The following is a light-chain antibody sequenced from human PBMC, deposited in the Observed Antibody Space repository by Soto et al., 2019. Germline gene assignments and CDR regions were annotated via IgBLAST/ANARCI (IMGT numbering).Light chain of an antibody. Sequence: EVGVTQSQGTLSLYPGERATLYCRARQTVDSTYLAWYHQKPGQAPRLLIYRAYSRAAGVPFRFSGSGSGTDFTLTISKLDPEDFAVDFWQQYYTSPPLYTFGHGTKWEI. CDR3: QQYYTSPPLYT. V-gene: IGKV3-20*01. J-gene: IGKJ2*01. CDR1: QTVDSTY. CDR2: RAY.